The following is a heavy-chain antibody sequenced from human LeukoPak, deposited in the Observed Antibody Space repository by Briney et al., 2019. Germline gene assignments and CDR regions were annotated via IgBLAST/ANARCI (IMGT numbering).Heavy chain of an antibody. CDR1: GFKFRTNW. CDR2: INQGGNEK. V-gene: IGHV3-7*01. CDR3: ARGTTVVTPFGY. D-gene: IGHD4-23*01. J-gene: IGHJ4*02. Sequence: AGGSLRLSCVGSGFKFRTNWMSWVRQAPGKGLEWVANINQGGNEKYYVDFVKGRFTISRDNAKNSLYLQMNSLRAEDTAVYYCARGTTVVTPFGYWGQGTLVTVSS.